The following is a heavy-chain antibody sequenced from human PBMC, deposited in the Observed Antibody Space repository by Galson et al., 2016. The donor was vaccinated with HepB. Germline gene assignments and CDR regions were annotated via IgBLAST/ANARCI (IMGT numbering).Heavy chain of an antibody. CDR2: ISGSGGSR. V-gene: IGHV3-23*01. J-gene: IGHJ4*02. D-gene: IGHD3-3*02. CDR1: GFTFRSYA. Sequence: SLRLSCEASGFTFRSYAMNWVRQAPGKGLEWVSHISGSGGSRYYADYVKGRFTLSRDSPKTTPYLQMNSRRVKDTAVYYCASDGFTGNAFPHFDYWGQGTLVTVSS. CDR3: ASDGFTGNAFPHFDY.